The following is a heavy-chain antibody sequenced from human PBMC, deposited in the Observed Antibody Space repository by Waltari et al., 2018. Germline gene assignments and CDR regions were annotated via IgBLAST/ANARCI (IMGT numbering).Heavy chain of an antibody. CDR1: GYTFNRFA. CDR3: ARLYYYGSGSYEDYFDY. Sequence: QVQLVQSGAEVKKPGASVKISCKASGYTFNRFAIHWVRQAPGQRLEWMGWINAGDGNTKYSQEFQGRVTITRDTSARTAYMELSGLRSEDTAVYYCARLYYYGSGSYEDYFDYWGQGTLVTVSS. J-gene: IGHJ4*02. D-gene: IGHD3-10*01. V-gene: IGHV1-3*03. CDR2: INAGDGNT.